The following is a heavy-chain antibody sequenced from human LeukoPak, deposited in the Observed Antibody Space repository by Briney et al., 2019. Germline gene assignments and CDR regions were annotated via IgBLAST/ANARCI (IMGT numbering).Heavy chain of an antibody. CDR1: GFTFTTYG. CDR2: ISFDGSEK. V-gene: IGHV3-30*18. D-gene: IGHD3-10*01. J-gene: IGHJ4*02. CDR3: AKDVKMFRGPMIMRHFDY. Sequence: GGSLRHSCAASGFTFTTYGMHWVRQAPGKGLEWVALISFDGSEKYYAESVKGRFTISRDNSKNTLYLQMNSVRVEDTAVYFCAKDVKMFRGPMIMRHFDYWGQGTLVTVSS.